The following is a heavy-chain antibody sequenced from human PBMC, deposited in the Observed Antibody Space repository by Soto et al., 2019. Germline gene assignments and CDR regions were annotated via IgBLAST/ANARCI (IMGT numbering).Heavy chain of an antibody. J-gene: IGHJ6*02. V-gene: IGHV4-4*07. CDR2: IYTSGST. CDR3: ARDGLVVRGAYTSFYYYGMDV. D-gene: IGHD3-10*01. Sequence: TLSLTCTVSGGSISSYYWSWIRQPAGKGLEWIGRIYTSGSTSYNPSLKSRVTMSVDTSKNQFSLKLSSVTAADTAVYYCARDGLVVRGAYTSFYYYGMDVWGQGTTVTVSS. CDR1: GGSISSYY.